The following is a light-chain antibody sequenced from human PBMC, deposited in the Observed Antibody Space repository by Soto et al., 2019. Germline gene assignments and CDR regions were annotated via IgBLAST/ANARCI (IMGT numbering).Light chain of an antibody. Sequence: EIVFTQSPGTLSLSPGERATLSCRASQSVASGHLAWYQQTPGQAPRLLVSDASSRATGIPDRFSGNASGTDFTLTTSRLEPEDSAMYYCQQYGTAPITFGQGTRLEIK. CDR1: QSVASGH. CDR3: QQYGTAPIT. J-gene: IGKJ5*01. V-gene: IGKV3-20*01. CDR2: DAS.